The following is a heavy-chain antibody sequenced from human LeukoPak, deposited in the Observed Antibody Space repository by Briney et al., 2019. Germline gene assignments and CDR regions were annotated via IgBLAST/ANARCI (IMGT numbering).Heavy chain of an antibody. CDR1: GGSFSGYY. CDR3: ARVKGSETDY. Sequence: PSETLSLTCAVYGGSFSGYYWSWIRQPPGKGLEWIGEINHSGSTNYNPSLKSRVTISVDTSKNQFSLKLSSVTAADTAVYYCARVKGSETDYWGQGTLVTVSS. V-gene: IGHV4-34*01. J-gene: IGHJ4*02. D-gene: IGHD5-24*01. CDR2: INHSGST.